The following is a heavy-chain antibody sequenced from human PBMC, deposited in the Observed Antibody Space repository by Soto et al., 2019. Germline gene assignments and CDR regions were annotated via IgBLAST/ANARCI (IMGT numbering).Heavy chain of an antibody. CDR2: IIPIFGTA. V-gene: IGHV1-69*13. CDR1: GGTFSSNA. CDR3: ARVTDRYCSSTSCYYFDY. J-gene: IGHJ4*02. D-gene: IGHD2-2*01. Sequence: SVKVSCKASGGTFSSNAISWVRQTPGKRLERMGGIIPIFGTANYEQKFQGRVTITAYESTSPDSMELSSLSAEDTAVYYCARVTDRYCSSTSCYYFDYWGQGTLVTVSP.